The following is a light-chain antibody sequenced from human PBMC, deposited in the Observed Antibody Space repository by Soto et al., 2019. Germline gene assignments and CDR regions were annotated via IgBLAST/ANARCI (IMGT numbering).Light chain of an antibody. V-gene: IGKV3-15*01. CDR3: QQYNNWPIT. Sequence: EIVLTQSPGTLSLSPGETPTLSGRASQTVNSDYLAWFQQKHGQPPRLXMYGASTRATGIPARFSGSGSGTDFTLTISSLQSEDFEVYDCQQYNNWPITFGQGTRLEIK. J-gene: IGKJ5*01. CDR2: GAS. CDR1: QTVNSD.